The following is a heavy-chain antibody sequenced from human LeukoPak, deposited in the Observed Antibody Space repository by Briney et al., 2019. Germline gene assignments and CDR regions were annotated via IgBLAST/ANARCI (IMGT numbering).Heavy chain of an antibody. CDR1: GDPINIHTDYK. D-gene: IGHD1-26*01. CDR3: ARDYSAFDY. Sequence: SGTLSLTCTVSGDPINIHTDYKWTWIRQPPGKGLEWIGYVYYTGNTNYNPSFQSHVTISVDTSKNQLSLKLTSVTAADTAVYYCARDYSAFDYCGQGTLVTVSS. V-gene: IGHV4-61*08. CDR2: VYYTGNT. J-gene: IGHJ4*02.